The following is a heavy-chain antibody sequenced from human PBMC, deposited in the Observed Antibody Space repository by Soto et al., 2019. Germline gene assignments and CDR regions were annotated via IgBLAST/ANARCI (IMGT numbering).Heavy chain of an antibody. J-gene: IGHJ4*02. CDR3: ARGFVETAMAFDY. CDR1: GASINSGGYF. V-gene: IGHV4-31*03. Sequence: QVQLQESGPGLVKPSQTLSLACSVSGASINSGGYFWSWIRQLPGKGLEWIGYIHYSGTTYYNPSLKSRVVMSMDTSKNDFSLKLNSVTAADTAXXXCARGFVETAMAFDYWGQGALVTVSS. D-gene: IGHD5-18*01. CDR2: IHYSGTT.